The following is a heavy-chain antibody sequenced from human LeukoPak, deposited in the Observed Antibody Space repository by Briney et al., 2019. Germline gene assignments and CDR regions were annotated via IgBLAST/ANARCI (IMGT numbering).Heavy chain of an antibody. V-gene: IGHV1-69*05. CDR3: ASETVSGPDY. CDR2: IIPIFGTA. D-gene: IGHD2-21*02. CDR1: GGTFSSYA. Sequence: ASVKVSCKASGGTFSSYAISWVRQAPGQGLEWMGRIIPIFGTANYAQKFQGRVTITTDESTSTAYMELGSLRSEDTAVYYCASETVSGPDYWGQGTLVTVSS. J-gene: IGHJ4*02.